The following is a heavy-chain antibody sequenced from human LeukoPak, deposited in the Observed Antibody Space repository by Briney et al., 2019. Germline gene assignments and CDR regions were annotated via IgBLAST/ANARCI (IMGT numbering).Heavy chain of an antibody. CDR2: MNPNSGNT. CDR3: ARSQAAAGKRIDY. Sequence: ASVKVSCKASGYTFTSYDINWVRQATGQGLEWMGWMNPNSGNTGYAQKFQGRVTITRNTSISTAYMELSSLRSEDTAVYYCARSQAAAGKRIDYWGQGTLVTVSS. J-gene: IGHJ4*02. D-gene: IGHD6-13*01. CDR1: GYTFTSYD. V-gene: IGHV1-8*03.